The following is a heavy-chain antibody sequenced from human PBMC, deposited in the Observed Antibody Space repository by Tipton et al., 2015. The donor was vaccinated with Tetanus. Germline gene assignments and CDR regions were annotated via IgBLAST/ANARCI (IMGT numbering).Heavy chain of an antibody. V-gene: IGHV4-59*12. J-gene: IGHJ5*02. Sequence: TLSLTCSISGGSLSTFYWSWIRQVPGKGLEWIGYIYYSGSTNYNPSLKSRLTMSVDTSKNQSSLKLSSVTAADTAVYYCARGGGTVGSIPLYSWLDPWGQGTLVTVSS. CDR2: IYYSGST. CDR1: GGSLSTFY. CDR3: ARGGGTVGSIPLYSWLDP. D-gene: IGHD1-26*01.